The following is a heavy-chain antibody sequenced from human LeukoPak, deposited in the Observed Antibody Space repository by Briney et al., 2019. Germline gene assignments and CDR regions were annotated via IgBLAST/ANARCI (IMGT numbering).Heavy chain of an antibody. CDR2: ISGSGGST. Sequence: PGGSLRLSCAASGLTFSSYAMSWVRQAPGKGLEWVSAISGSGGSTYYADSVKGRFTISRDNSKNTLYLQMNSLRSEDTAVYYCARDYRDYYYDNRLFDPWGQGTLVTVSS. J-gene: IGHJ5*02. CDR1: GLTFSSYA. V-gene: IGHV3-23*01. CDR3: ARDYRDYYYDNRLFDP. D-gene: IGHD3-22*01.